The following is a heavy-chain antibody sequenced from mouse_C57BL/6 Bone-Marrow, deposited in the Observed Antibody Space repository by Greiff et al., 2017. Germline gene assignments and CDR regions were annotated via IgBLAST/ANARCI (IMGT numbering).Heavy chain of an antibody. J-gene: IGHJ2*01. V-gene: IGHV1-15*01. Sequence: QVQLQQSGAELVRPGASVTLSCKASGYTFTDYEMHWVKQTPVHGLEWIGAIDPETGGTAYNQKFKGKAILTADKSSSTAYMELRSLTSEDSAVYYCTRPLLSYFDYWGQGTTLTVSS. CDR3: TRPLLSYFDY. CDR2: IDPETGGT. D-gene: IGHD1-1*01. CDR1: GYTFTDYE.